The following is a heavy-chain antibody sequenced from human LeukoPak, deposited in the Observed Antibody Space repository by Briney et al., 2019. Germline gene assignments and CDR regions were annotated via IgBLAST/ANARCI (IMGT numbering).Heavy chain of an antibody. CDR3: AKAHDSSGYYGTAFDY. J-gene: IGHJ4*02. CDR1: GFTFSSYA. CDR2: ISGSGGST. V-gene: IGHV3-23*01. D-gene: IGHD3-22*01. Sequence: PGGSLRLSCAASGFTFSSYAMSWVRQAPGKGLEWVSAISGSGGSTYYADSVKGRFTISRDNSKNTLYLQMNSLRAEDTAVYYCAKAHDSSGYYGTAFDYWGQGTLVTVSS.